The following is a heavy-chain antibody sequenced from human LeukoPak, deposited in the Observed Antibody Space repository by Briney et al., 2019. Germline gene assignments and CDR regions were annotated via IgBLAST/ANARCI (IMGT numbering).Heavy chain of an antibody. Sequence: PGGSLRLSCAASGFTFSSYGMHWVRQAPGKGLEWVAVISYDGSNKYYADSVKGRFTISRDNSKNTLYLQMNSLRAEDTAVYYCAKDKGGSGSSFDYWGQGILVTVSS. CDR2: ISYDGSNK. CDR1: GFTFSSYG. V-gene: IGHV3-30*18. D-gene: IGHD3-10*01. CDR3: AKDKGGSGSSFDY. J-gene: IGHJ4*02.